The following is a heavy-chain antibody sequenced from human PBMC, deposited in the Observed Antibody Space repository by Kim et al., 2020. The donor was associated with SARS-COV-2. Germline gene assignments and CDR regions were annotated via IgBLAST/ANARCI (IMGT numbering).Heavy chain of an antibody. CDR3: AKARRAYGSGRTAGVDY. CDR1: GFSFTYYG. Sequence: GGSLRLSCAASGFSFTYYGMHWVRQAPGKGLECVAVISYDGGNKYYGASVKGRFTISRDNSKNTLFLQMNSLSGDDTAVYYCAKARRAYGSGRTAGVDYCGQGTLVSVSS. CDR2: ISYDGGNK. J-gene: IGHJ4*02. V-gene: IGHV3-30*18. D-gene: IGHD3-10*01.